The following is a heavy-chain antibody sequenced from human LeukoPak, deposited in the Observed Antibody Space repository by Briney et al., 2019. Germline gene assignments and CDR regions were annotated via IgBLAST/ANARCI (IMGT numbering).Heavy chain of an antibody. J-gene: IGHJ3*02. CDR3: TRDRSALDT. Sequence: SETLSLTCTVSGASISSYFWTWIRQSPGKGLEWIGYISSIGGTNYNPSLKSRVTISGDTSKNQFSLKLSSVTAADTAVYYCTRDRSALDTWGQGTLVTVSS. CDR1: GASISSYF. V-gene: IGHV4-59*01. CDR2: ISSIGGT.